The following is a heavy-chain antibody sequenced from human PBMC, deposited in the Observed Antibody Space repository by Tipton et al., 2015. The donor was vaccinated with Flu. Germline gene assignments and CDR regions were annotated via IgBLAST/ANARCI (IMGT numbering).Heavy chain of an antibody. CDR1: GDSISSRYY. D-gene: IGHD3-3*01. CDR2: IHRSGNT. J-gene: IGHJ4*02. CDR3: ARGVRGYDFWSGWNY. Sequence: TLSLTCAVSGDSISSRYYWGWIRQPPGRGLEWIGNIHRSGNTYYNSSLKSRVTISLDKSKNQFSLKLSSVTAADTAVYYCARGVRGYDFWSGWNYWGQGTLVTVSS. V-gene: IGHV4-38-2*01.